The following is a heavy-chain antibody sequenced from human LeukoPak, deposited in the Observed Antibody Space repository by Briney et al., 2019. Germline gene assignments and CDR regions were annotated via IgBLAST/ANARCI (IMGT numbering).Heavy chain of an antibody. V-gene: IGHV4-34*01. CDR1: GGSFSGYY. CDR2: INHSGST. Sequence: SETLSLTCAVYGGSFSGYYWSWIRQPPGKGLEWIGEINHSGSTNYNPSLKSRVTIPVDTSKNQFSLKLSSVTAADTAVYYCARAPYYDFWSGYVGGFDIWGQGTMVTVSS. D-gene: IGHD3-3*01. CDR3: ARAPYYDFWSGYVGGFDI. J-gene: IGHJ3*02.